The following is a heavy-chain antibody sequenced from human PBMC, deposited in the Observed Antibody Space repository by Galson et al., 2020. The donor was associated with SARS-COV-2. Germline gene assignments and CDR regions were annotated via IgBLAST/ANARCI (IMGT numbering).Heavy chain of an antibody. D-gene: IGHD3-16*01. Sequence: GESLKISCAASGCNVSSYYMTWVRQAQGKGLEWVSLIFSGGSTFYADSVKGRFTISRDNSKNTLYLQMNSLTAEDTAVYYCASRNLKYYDTFDYWGQGTLVTVSS. CDR3: ASRNLKYYDTFDY. CDR2: IFSGGST. CDR1: GCNVSSYY. J-gene: IGHJ4*02. V-gene: IGHV3-53*01.